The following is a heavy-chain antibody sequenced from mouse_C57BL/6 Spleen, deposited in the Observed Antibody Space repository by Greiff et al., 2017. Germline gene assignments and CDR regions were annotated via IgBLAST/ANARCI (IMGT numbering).Heavy chain of an antibody. CDR3: ARGLYYGNYVFAY. J-gene: IGHJ3*01. Sequence: VQLQQSGPELVKPGASVKLSCKASGYTFTSYDINWVKQRPGQGLEWIGWIYPRDGSTKYNEKFKGKATLTVDTSSSTAYMELHGLTSEDSAVYVCARGLYYGNYVFAYWGQGTLVTVSA. V-gene: IGHV1-85*01. CDR1: GYTFTSYD. D-gene: IGHD2-1*01. CDR2: IYPRDGST.